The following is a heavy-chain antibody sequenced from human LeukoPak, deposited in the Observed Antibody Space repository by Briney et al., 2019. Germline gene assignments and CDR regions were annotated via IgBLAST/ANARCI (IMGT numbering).Heavy chain of an antibody. J-gene: IGHJ4*02. Sequence: KSSETLSLTCTVSGGSISSSTYYGGWIRQPPGKGLEWIGSIFYSGNTYYNPSLKSRVTISIDTSKNQFSLKLSSVTAADTAVYYCARANGYGLLDCWGQGTLVTVSS. V-gene: IGHV4-39*07. D-gene: IGHD5-18*01. CDR2: IFYSGNT. CDR1: GGSISSSTYY. CDR3: ARANGYGLLDC.